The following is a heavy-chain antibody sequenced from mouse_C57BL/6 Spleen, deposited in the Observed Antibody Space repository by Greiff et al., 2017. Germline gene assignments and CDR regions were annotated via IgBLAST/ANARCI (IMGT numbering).Heavy chain of an antibody. D-gene: IGHD1-1*01. CDR2: ISYSGST. CDR3: ARENYGSAMDY. Sequence: EVMLVESGPGMVKPSQSLSLTCTVTGYSITSGYDWHWIRHFPGNKLEWMGYISYSGSTNYNPSLKSRISITHDTSKNHFFLKLNSVTTEDTATYYCARENYGSAMDYWGQGTSVTVSS. J-gene: IGHJ4*01. CDR1: GYSITSGYD. V-gene: IGHV3-1*01.